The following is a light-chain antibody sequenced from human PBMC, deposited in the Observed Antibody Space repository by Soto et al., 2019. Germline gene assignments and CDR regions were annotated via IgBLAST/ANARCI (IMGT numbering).Light chain of an antibody. J-gene: IGKJ1*01. V-gene: IGKV1-6*01. CDR2: AAS. Sequence: AIQMTQSPSSLSASVGDTVTITCRASQGIRNDLGWYQQKPGKAPNLLIYAASSLQSGVPSRFSGSGSGTDFTLTISSLQPEDFATYYCLQDYNYPLTFGQGTKVEIK. CDR1: QGIRND. CDR3: LQDYNYPLT.